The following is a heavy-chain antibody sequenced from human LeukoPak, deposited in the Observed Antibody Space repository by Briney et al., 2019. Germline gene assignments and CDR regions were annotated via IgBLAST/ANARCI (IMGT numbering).Heavy chain of an antibody. V-gene: IGHV4-39*01. CDR3: ARQPNYYCYYMDV. CDR1: GDSISSSTYY. Sequence: SSETLSLTCTVSGDSISSSTYYWGWIRQPPGKGLEWIGSIYYSGSAYYNPSLKSRVTISVDTSKNQFSLKLNSVTAADTAVYYCARQPNYYCYYMDVWGKGTTVTVSS. CDR2: IYYSGSA. J-gene: IGHJ6*03.